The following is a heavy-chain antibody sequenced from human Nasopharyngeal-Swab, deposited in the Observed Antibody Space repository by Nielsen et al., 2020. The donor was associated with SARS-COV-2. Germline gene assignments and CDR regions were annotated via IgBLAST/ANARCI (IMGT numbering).Heavy chain of an antibody. D-gene: IGHD6-13*01. J-gene: IGHJ4*02. Sequence: GESLKISCEASGLSVRRNYMNWVRQAPGKGLEYVSAISSIRVASYYADSVKGRFTISRDNSKSTLYLQMSSLRAEDTAIYYCVKDISGSWGFDFWGQGTLVTVSS. CDR2: ISSIRVAS. CDR3: VKDISGSWGFDF. CDR1: GLSVRRNY. V-gene: IGHV3-64D*06.